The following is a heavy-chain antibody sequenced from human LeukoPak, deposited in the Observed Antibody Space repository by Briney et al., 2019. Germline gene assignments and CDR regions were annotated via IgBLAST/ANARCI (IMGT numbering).Heavy chain of an antibody. Sequence: GGSLRLSCAASGFNFANHAMSWVRQTPGKGLEWVSAISGGGDITYYADSVTGRFTISRDNSKDTLFLRMHSLRPGDTAVYYCVREDTPATANYWGQGTLVTISS. D-gene: IGHD2-21*02. CDR3: VREDTPATANY. CDR1: GFNFANHA. J-gene: IGHJ4*02. CDR2: ISGGGDIT. V-gene: IGHV3-23*01.